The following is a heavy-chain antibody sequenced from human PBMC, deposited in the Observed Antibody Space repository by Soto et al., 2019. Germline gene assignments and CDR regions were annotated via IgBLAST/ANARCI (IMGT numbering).Heavy chain of an antibody. J-gene: IGHJ3*02. CDR1: GFTFSSYG. Sequence: GGSLRLSCAASGFTFSSYGMHWVRQAPGKGLEWVAVIWYDGSNKYYADSVKGRFTISRDNSKNTLYLQMNSLRAEDTAVYYCARDQVPHDAFDIWGQGTMVTVSS. CDR3: ARDQVPHDAFDI. CDR2: IWYDGSNK. V-gene: IGHV3-33*01. D-gene: IGHD1-1*01.